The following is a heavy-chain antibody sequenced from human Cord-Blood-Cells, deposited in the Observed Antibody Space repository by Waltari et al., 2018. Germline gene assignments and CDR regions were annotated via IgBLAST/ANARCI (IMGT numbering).Heavy chain of an antibody. CDR3: ARDQSSSLYSYYYFYYMDV. CDR2: TYYRSKWYN. D-gene: IGHD6-13*01. V-gene: IGHV6-1*01. Sequence: QVQLQQSGPGLVTPSQTLSLTCAISGDSVSSNSAAWNWIRQSPSRGLEWLGRTYYRSKWYNDYAVSVKSRITINPDTSKNQFSLQLNAVTPEDTAVYYCARDQSSSLYSYYYFYYMDVWGKGTTVTVSS. CDR1: GDSVSSNSAA. J-gene: IGHJ6*03.